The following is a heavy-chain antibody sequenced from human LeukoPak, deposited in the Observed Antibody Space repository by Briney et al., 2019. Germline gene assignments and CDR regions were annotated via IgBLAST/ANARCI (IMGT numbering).Heavy chain of an antibody. CDR2: IDANGNT. J-gene: IGHJ4*02. CDR1: GVSISPYY. CDR3: AKERSGDSDY. Sequence: SETLSLTCTVSGVSISPYYWTWVGQPAGKGLEGVGRIDANGNTNYNPSLKSRVTISVDTSKNQFSLRLTSVTAADTAVYFCAKERSGDSDYWGQGTLVTVSS. V-gene: IGHV4-4*07. D-gene: IGHD2-21*02.